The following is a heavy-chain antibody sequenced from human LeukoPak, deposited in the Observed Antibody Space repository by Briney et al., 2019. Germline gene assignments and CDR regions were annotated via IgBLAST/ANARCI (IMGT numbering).Heavy chain of an antibody. CDR1: GFTVSSNY. J-gene: IGHJ4*02. CDR2: ISSSGSTI. CDR3: ARRGDYYGSGSYDY. V-gene: IGHV3-11*01. D-gene: IGHD3-10*01. Sequence: PGGSLRLSCAASGFTVSSNYMSWIRQAPGKGLEWVSYISSSGSTIYYADSVKGRFTISRDNAKNSLYLQMNSLRAEDTAVYYRARRGDYYGSGSYDYWGQGTLVTVSS.